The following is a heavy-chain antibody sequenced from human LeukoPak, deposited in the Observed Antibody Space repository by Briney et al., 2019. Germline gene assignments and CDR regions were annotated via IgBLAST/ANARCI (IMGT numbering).Heavy chain of an antibody. V-gene: IGHV4-59*01. CDR2: IYYSVST. J-gene: IGHJ6*03. CDR1: LGSISRYY. D-gene: IGHD3-10*01. Sequence: SETLSLTSTVSLGSISRYYSSSIWHTPGERRERIGDIYYSVSTHYNTPLKSRVTISVYTSKNQFSLKLSSVTAADTGVYYCARVEEGYGSGRRENYYYYYMDVWGKGTTVTISS. CDR3: ARVEEGYGSGRRENYYYYYMDV.